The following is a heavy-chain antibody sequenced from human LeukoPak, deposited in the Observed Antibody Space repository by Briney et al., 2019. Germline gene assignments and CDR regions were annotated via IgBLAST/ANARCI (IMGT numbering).Heavy chain of an antibody. CDR1: GYTLTELS. CDR2: FDPEDGET. CDR3: ATGPYCGGGSCYPLFDY. D-gene: IGHD2-15*01. J-gene: IGHJ4*01. V-gene: IGHV1-24*01. Sequence: ASVTVSCKVSGYTLTELSMHWGRQAPGKGLAWMGGFDPEDGETIYAQKFQGRVTMTEDTSTDTAYMELSSLRSEDTAVYYCATGPYCGGGSCYPLFDYWGLGTLGTVSS.